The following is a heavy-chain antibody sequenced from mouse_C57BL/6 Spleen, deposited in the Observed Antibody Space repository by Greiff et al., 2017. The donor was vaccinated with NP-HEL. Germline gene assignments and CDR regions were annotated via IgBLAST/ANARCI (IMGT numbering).Heavy chain of an antibody. V-gene: IGHV1-63*01. D-gene: IGHD4-1*01. CDR2: IYPGGGYT. CDR1: GYTFTNYW. J-gene: IGHJ4*01. CDR3: ARFLGRYYYAMDY. Sequence: VKLQESGAELVRPGTSVKMSCKASGYTFTNYWIGWAKQRPGHGLEWIGDIYPGGGYTNYNEKFKGKATLTADKSSSTAYMQFSSLTSEDSAIYYCARFLGRYYYAMDYWGQGTSVTVSS.